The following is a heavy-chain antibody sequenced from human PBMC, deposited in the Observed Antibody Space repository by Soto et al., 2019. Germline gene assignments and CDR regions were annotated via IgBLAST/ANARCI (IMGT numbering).Heavy chain of an antibody. CDR1: GFTFSSW. Sequence: PGGSLRLSCAASGFTFSSWMHWVRQAPGKGLVWVSRISGDGTSTYCADSVQGRFTVSRDNAKSTLYLQMSSLRDEDTAVYYCARGYSGYGNFDYWGLGTLVTVSS. CDR3: ARGYSGYGNFDY. J-gene: IGHJ4*02. D-gene: IGHD5-12*01. V-gene: IGHV3-74*01. CDR2: ISGDGTST.